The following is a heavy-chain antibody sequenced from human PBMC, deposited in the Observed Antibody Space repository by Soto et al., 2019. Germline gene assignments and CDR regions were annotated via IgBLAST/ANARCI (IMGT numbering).Heavy chain of an antibody. CDR3: ALEGRRIAYTNWFDP. D-gene: IGHD6-13*01. CDR2: IIPIFGTA. J-gene: IGHJ5*02. Sequence: QVQLVQSGAEVKKPGSSVKVSCKASGGTFSSYAISWVRQAPGQGLEWMGGIIPIFGTANYAQKFQGRVTITADESTSTAYMELSSLRSEDTAVYYCALEGRRIAYTNWFDPWCQGTLVTVSS. V-gene: IGHV1-69*01. CDR1: GGTFSSYA.